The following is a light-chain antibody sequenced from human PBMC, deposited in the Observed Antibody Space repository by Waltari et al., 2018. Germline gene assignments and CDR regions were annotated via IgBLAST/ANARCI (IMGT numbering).Light chain of an antibody. Sequence: EIVLTQSPGTLSLSPGERATLSCRASQSVNRDNLAWYQQKPGQAPRLLMYGTSNRATGIPDRISGSGSGTDFTLTISRLEHEDFAVYYCQQYGSSLWTLGQGTKLEIK. V-gene: IGKV3-20*01. CDR3: QQYGSSLWT. J-gene: IGKJ1*01. CDR1: QSVNRDN. CDR2: GTS.